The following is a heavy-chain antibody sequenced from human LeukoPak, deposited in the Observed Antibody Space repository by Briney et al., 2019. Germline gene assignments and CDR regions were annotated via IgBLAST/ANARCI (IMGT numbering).Heavy chain of an antibody. J-gene: IGHJ5*02. CDR1: GGSISSSSYY. D-gene: IGHD3-10*01. Sequence: SETLSLTCTVSGGSISSSSYYWGWIRQPPGKGLEWIGSIYYSGSTYYNPSLKSRVTISVDTSKNQFSLKLSSVTAADTAVYYCARRNKGATGHNWFDPWGQGTLVTVSS. CDR3: ARRNKGATGHNWFDP. CDR2: IYYSGST. V-gene: IGHV4-39*01.